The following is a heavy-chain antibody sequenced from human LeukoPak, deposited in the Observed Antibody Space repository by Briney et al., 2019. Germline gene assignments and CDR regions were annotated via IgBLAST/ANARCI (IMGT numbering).Heavy chain of an antibody. D-gene: IGHD6-19*01. CDR1: GYTFPSFY. CDR2: MNPNSGNT. V-gene: IGHV1-8*01. Sequence: GPVKGSCQGSGYTFPSFYIKWGGQGTGQGVEWMGWMNPNSGNTGYAQKFQGRVTMTRNTSISTAYMELSSLRSEDTAVYYCARVSRYRWLVPFDYWGQGTLVTVSS. J-gene: IGHJ4*02. CDR3: ARVSRYRWLVPFDY.